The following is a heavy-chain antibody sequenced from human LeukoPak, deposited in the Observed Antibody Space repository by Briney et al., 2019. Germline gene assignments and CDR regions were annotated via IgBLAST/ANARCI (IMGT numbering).Heavy chain of an antibody. D-gene: IGHD1/OR15-1a*01. J-gene: IGHJ6*03. CDR3: ASVRPDPEQYYYYYMDV. CDR1: GYTFTSYG. Sequence: GASVKVSCKASGYTFTSYGISWVRQAPGQGLEWMGWISAYNGNTNYAQKLQGRVTMTTDTSTSTAYMELRSLRSDDTAVYYCASVRPDPEQYYYYYMDVWGKGTTVTVSS. V-gene: IGHV1-18*01. CDR2: ISAYNGNT.